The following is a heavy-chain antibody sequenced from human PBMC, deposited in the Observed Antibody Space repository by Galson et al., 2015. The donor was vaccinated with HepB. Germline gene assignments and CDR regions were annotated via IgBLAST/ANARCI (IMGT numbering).Heavy chain of an antibody. J-gene: IGHJ4*02. D-gene: IGHD3-10*01. CDR3: ASCHYYGSGSYNYPFDY. CDR2: IIPMFGTP. V-gene: IGHV1-69*06. Sequence: SVKVSCKASGGTFSSYSFNWVRPAPGQGLEWMGTIIPMFGTPKYAQKFQGRVTISADKSTNTAYMELSSLRSEDTAVYYCASCHYYGSGSYNYPFDYWGQGTLVTVSS. CDR1: GGTFSSYS.